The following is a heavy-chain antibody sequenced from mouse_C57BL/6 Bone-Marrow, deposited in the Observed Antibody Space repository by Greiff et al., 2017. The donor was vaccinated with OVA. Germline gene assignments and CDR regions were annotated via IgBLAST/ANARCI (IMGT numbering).Heavy chain of an antibody. CDR3: ASSKLSWFAY. D-gene: IGHD2-5*01. CDR2: ILPGSGRT. J-gene: IGHJ3*01. V-gene: IGHV1-9*01. Sequence: VQLQQSGAELMKPGASVKLSCKATGYTFTGYWLEWVTQRPGHGLEWIGEILPGSGRTNYNEKFKGKATFTADTASNTAYMPLSRLTTEDSAIYYCASSKLSWFAYWGQGTLVTVSA. CDR1: GYTFTGYW.